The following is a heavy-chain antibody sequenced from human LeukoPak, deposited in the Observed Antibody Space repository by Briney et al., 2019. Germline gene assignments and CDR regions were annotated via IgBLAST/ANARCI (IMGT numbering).Heavy chain of an antibody. J-gene: IGHJ4*02. CDR2: ISGDGGST. CDR1: GFTFDDYA. V-gene: IGHV3-43*02. CDR3: AKGIAAAGTPDY. D-gene: IGHD6-13*01. Sequence: GGSLRLSCAASGFTFDDYAMHWVRQAPGKGLEWVSLISGDGGSTYYADSVKGRFTISRDNAKNSLYLQMNSLRAEDTALYYCAKGIAAAGTPDYWGQGTLVTVSS.